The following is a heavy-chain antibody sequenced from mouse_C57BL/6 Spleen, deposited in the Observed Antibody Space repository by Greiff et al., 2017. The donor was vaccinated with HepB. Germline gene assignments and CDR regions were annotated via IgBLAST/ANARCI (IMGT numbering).Heavy chain of an antibody. CDR2: IYPGSGST. D-gene: IGHD1-1*02. J-gene: IGHJ3*01. V-gene: IGHV1-55*01. CDR3: ARIGVVSTCFAY. Sequence: QVHVKQPGAELVKPGASVKMSCKASGYTFTSYWITWVKQRPGQGLEWIGDIYPGSGSTNYNEKFKSKATLTVDTSSSTAYMQLSSLTSEDSAVYSCARIGVVSTCFAYWGQGTLVTVSA. CDR1: GYTFTSYW.